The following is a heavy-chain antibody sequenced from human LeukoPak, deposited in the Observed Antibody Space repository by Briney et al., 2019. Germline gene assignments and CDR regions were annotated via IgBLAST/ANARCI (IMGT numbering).Heavy chain of an antibody. CDR2: IIPIFGTA. CDR1: GGTFSSYA. D-gene: IGHD5-24*01. J-gene: IGHJ4*02. V-gene: IGHV1-69*13. CDR3: AREVEMATTHFDY. Sequence: GASVKVSCKASGGTFSSYAISWVRQAPGQGLEWMGGIIPIFGTANYAQKFQGRVTITADESTSTAYMELSSLRSEDTAVYYCAREVEMATTHFDYWGQGTLVTVSS.